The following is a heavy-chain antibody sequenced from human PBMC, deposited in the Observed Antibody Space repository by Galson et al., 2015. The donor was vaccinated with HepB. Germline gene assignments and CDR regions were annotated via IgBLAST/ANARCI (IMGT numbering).Heavy chain of an antibody. CDR2: ISYDGSNK. Sequence: SLRLSCAASGFTFSSYAMHWVRQAPGEGLEWVAVISYDGSNKYYADSVKGRFTISRDNSKNTLYLQMNSLRAEDTAVYYCARVDLYYYYGMDVWGQGTTVTVSS. V-gene: IGHV3-30*04. D-gene: IGHD2-2*03. J-gene: IGHJ6*02. CDR3: ARVDLYYYYGMDV. CDR1: GFTFSSYA.